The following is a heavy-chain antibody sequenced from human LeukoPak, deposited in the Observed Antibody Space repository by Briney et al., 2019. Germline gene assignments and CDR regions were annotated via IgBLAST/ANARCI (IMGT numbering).Heavy chain of an antibody. CDR3: ANLPLTGYYGFDS. Sequence: PGGSLRLSCAASGFTFSSYAMHWVRQAPGKGLGWVAVMSYGGTYKYYADSVKGRFTISRDNSKNTLYLQMNSLRAEDTAVYYCANLPLTGYYGFDSWGQGALITVSS. CDR2: MSYGGTYK. V-gene: IGHV3-30-3*01. D-gene: IGHD3-9*01. CDR1: GFTFSSYA. J-gene: IGHJ4*02.